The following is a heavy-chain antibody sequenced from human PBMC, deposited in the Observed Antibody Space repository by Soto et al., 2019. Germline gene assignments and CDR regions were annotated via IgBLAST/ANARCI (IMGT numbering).Heavy chain of an antibody. J-gene: IGHJ4*02. V-gene: IGHV4-31*03. D-gene: IGHD6-13*01. CDR3: ASGSSASAYIDY. Sequence: SETLSLTCTVSGGSISSGGYYWSWIRQHPGKGLEWIGYIYYSGSTYYNPSLRSRVTISVDTSKNQFSLKLSSVTAADTAVYYCASGSSASAYIDYWGQGTLVTVSS. CDR1: GGSISSGGYY. CDR2: IYYSGST.